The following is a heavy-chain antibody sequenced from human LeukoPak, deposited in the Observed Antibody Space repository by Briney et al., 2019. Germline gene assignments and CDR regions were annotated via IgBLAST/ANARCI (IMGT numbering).Heavy chain of an antibody. D-gene: IGHD3-22*01. J-gene: IGHJ4*02. CDR1: GFTFSSYA. CDR3: AKVSSYYDSSGIDY. Sequence: GGSLRLSCAASGFTFSSYAMSWVRQAPGKGLEWVSAISGSGGSTYYADSVKGRLTISRDNSKNTLYLQMNSLRAEDTAVYYCAKVSSYYDSSGIDYWGQGTLVTVSS. CDR2: ISGSGGST. V-gene: IGHV3-23*01.